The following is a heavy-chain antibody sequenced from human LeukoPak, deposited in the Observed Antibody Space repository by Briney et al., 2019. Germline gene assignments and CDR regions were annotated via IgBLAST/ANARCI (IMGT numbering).Heavy chain of an antibody. CDR2: IYYSGST. Sequence: SETLSLTCTVSGGSISGSSYYWGWIRQPPGKGLEWIGSIYYSGSTYYNPSLKSRVTISVDTSKNQFSLKLSSVTAADTAVYYCARDLERGVSGYSSSWYGDWFDPWGQGTLVTVPS. J-gene: IGHJ5*02. D-gene: IGHD6-13*01. CDR1: GGSISGSSYY. V-gene: IGHV4-39*07. CDR3: ARDLERGVSGYSSSWYGDWFDP.